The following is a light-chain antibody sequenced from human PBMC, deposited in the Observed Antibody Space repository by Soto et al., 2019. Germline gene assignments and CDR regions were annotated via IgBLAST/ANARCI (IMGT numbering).Light chain of an antibody. V-gene: IGKV1-39*01. Sequence: DIQMTQSPSSLSASVGDRVTITCRASQSISSYLNWYQQKPGKAPKLLIYAASSLQSGVPSRFSGSGSGTDFTLTISSLQPEDFAIYYCQQSYNTPRTFGQGTKVEIK. J-gene: IGKJ1*01. CDR3: QQSYNTPRT. CDR2: AAS. CDR1: QSISSY.